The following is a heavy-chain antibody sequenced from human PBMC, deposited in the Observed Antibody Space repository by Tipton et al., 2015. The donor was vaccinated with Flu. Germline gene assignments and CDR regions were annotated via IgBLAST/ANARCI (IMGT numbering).Heavy chain of an antibody. D-gene: IGHD6-19*01. CDR2: IYPGDSDT. CDR3: ARQAGYSSGWYGDSFDY. J-gene: IGHJ4*02. Sequence: VQLVQSGAEVKKPGESLMISCKGSGYSFTSYWNGWVRQMPGKGLDWMGIIYPGDSDTRYSPSFQGQVNISADKSISTAYLQWSSLKASDTAVYYCARQAGYSSGWYGDSFDYWGQGTLVTVSS. V-gene: IGHV5-51*01. CDR1: GYSFTSYW.